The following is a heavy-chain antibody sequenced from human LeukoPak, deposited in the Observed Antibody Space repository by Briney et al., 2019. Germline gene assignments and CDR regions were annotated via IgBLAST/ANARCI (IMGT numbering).Heavy chain of an antibody. J-gene: IGHJ4*02. CDR1: GYTFTSYG. CDR3: ARGYYYDSSGGSSFDY. D-gene: IGHD3-22*01. V-gene: IGHV1-18*01. Sequence: ASVKVSCKASGYTFTSYGISWVRQAPGQGLEWMGWISAYNGNTDYAQKLQGRVTMTTDTSTSTAYMELRSLGSDDTAVYYCARGYYYDSSGGSSFDYWGQGTLVTVSS. CDR2: ISAYNGNT.